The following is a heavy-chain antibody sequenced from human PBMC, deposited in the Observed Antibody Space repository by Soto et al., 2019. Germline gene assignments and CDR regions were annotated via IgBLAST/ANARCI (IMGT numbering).Heavy chain of an antibody. D-gene: IGHD5-12*01. CDR2: ISSSGRTI. CDR3: ARMAPPIHY. V-gene: IGHV3-11*01. J-gene: IGHJ4*02. Sequence: QVQLVESGGGLVKPGGSLRLSCAASGFTFSDYYMSWIRQVPGKGLERVAYISSSGRTIYYADAVKGRLTISRDNAKNSLYLQMNRLRAEDTAVYYCARMAPPIHYWGQGTLVTVSS. CDR1: GFTFSDYY.